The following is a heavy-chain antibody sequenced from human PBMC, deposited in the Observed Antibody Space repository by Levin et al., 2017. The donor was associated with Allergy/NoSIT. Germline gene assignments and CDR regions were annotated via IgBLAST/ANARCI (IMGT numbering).Heavy chain of an antibody. CDR2: INPNSGVT. CDR3: VRSEYKNFPFDF. V-gene: IGHV1-2*02. CDR1: GYTITSYF. D-gene: IGHD2/OR15-2a*01. Sequence: ASVKVSCKASGYTITSYFIQWVRQAPGQGLEWMGWINPNSGVTEYGQKFQGRVTVTRDTSISTAYMELTRLRSDDTAVYYWVRSEYKNFPFDFWGQGTLVTVSS. J-gene: IGHJ4*02.